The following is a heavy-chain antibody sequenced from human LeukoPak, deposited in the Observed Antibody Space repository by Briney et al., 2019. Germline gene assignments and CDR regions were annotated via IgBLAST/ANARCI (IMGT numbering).Heavy chain of an antibody. J-gene: IGHJ3*02. D-gene: IGHD2-15*01. CDR1: GFTFSSYA. CDR2: ISSSGSTI. V-gene: IGHV3-48*03. CDR3: ARDDRLRLRAFDI. Sequence: PGGSLRLSCAASGFTFSSYAMSWVRQAPGKGLEWVSYISSSGSTIYYADSVKGRFTISRDNAKNSLYLQMNSLRAEDTAVYYCARDDRLRLRAFDIWGQGTMVTVSS.